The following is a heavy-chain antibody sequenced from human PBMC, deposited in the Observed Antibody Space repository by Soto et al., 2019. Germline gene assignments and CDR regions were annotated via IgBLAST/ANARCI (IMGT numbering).Heavy chain of an antibody. Sequence: QVQLVESGGGVVQPGRSLRLSCVASGFTFSNYGMHWVRQAPGKGLEWLAVISNDESIRIYADSVKGRFTISRDNSKGTLYLQMNSLGPGETAVYFCAREDESSGYAGTFHHWGQGTPLTVSS. D-gene: IGHD3-22*01. CDR3: AREDESSGYAGTFHH. J-gene: IGHJ1*01. CDR2: ISNDESIR. CDR1: GFTFSNYG. V-gene: IGHV3-30*04.